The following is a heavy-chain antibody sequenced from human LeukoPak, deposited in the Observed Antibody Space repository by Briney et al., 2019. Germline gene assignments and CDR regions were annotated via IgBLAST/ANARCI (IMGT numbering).Heavy chain of an antibody. Sequence: GGSLRLSCAASGFTFNNYAMSWVRQPPGKGLEWVSVISGGGDKTYYADSVKGRFTTSRGNSKNTLYLQMNSLRAEDTAIYYCVKTTRPLGAFDYWGQGTLVTVSS. CDR1: GFTFNNYA. V-gene: IGHV3-23*01. D-gene: IGHD7-27*01. J-gene: IGHJ4*02. CDR2: ISGGGDKT. CDR3: VKTTRPLGAFDY.